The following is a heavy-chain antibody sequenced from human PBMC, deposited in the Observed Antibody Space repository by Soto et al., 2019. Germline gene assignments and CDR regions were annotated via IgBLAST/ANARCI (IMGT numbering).Heavy chain of an antibody. D-gene: IGHD4-17*01. CDR1: GGSISSSSYY. V-gene: IGHV4-39*01. J-gene: IGHJ6*04. Sequence: SETLSLTCTVSGGSISSSSYYWGWIRQPPGKGLEWIGSIYYSGSTYYNPSLKSRVTISVDTSKNQFSLKLSSVTAADTAVYYCARRLLLRSPLGDYYYYGMDVWGKGTTVTVSS. CDR2: IYYSGST. CDR3: ARRLLLRSPLGDYYYYGMDV.